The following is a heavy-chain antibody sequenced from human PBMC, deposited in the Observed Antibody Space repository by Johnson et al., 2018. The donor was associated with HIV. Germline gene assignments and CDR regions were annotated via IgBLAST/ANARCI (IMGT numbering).Heavy chain of an antibody. CDR1: GFTFSTYV. J-gene: IGHJ3*02. CDR2: ISGSGGST. D-gene: IGHD2-2*03. V-gene: IGHV3-23*04. Sequence: EVQLVESGGGLVQPGGSLRLSCAASGFTFSTYVMSWVRQAPGKGLEWVSGISGSGGSTYYADSVRGRFTISRDNSKTTLYLQMESLRAGETAVYYCAEVGYCSSASCYDGAVDIWGQGTMVTVSS. CDR3: AEVGYCSSASCYDGAVDI.